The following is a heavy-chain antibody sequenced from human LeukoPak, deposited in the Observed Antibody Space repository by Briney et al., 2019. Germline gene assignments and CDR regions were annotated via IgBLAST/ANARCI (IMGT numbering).Heavy chain of an antibody. D-gene: IGHD6-13*01. Sequence: TGGSLRLSCAASGFTFSSYAMSWVRQAPGKGLEWVSAISGSGGSTYSADSVKGRFTISRDSSKNTLYLQMNSLRAEDTAVYYCAKVAYSSSWYAFDYWGQGTLVTVSS. J-gene: IGHJ4*02. CDR1: GFTFSSYA. CDR2: ISGSGGST. V-gene: IGHV3-23*01. CDR3: AKVAYSSSWYAFDY.